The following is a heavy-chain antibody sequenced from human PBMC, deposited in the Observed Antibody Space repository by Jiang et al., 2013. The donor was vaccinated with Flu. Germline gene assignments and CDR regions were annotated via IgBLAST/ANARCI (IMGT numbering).Heavy chain of an antibody. D-gene: IGHD5-18*01. J-gene: IGHJ4*02. CDR3: ARHLSGIQPAFDY. CDR2: IYPGDSDT. Sequence: WVRQMPGKGLEWMGIIYPGDSDTRYSPSFQGQVTISADKSISTAYLQWSSLKASDTAMYYCARHLSGIQPAFDYWGQGTLVTVSS. V-gene: IGHV5-51*01.